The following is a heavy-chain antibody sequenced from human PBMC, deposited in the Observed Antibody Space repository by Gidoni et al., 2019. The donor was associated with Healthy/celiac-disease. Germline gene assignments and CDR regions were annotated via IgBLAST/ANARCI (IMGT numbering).Heavy chain of an antibody. D-gene: IGHD6-19*01. J-gene: IGHJ4*02. CDR3: ARDSSIAVAGTSPDY. Sequence: VRQAPGKGLVWVSRINSDGSSTSYADSVKGRFTISRDNAKNTLYLQMNSLRAEDTAVYYCARDSSIAVAGTSPDYWGQGTLVTVSS. CDR2: INSDGSST. V-gene: IGHV3-74*01.